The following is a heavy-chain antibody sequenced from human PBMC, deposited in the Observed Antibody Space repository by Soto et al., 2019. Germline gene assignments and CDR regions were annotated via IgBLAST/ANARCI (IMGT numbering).Heavy chain of an antibody. J-gene: IGHJ6*02. CDR2: IYPGDSDT. CDR1: GYSFTSYW. D-gene: IGHD6-6*01. CDR3: ARTRSFTLGFYYDGMDV. V-gene: IGHV5-51*01. Sequence: PGESLKISCKGSGYSFTSYWIGWVRQMPGKGPEWMGIIYPGDSDTRYSPSFQGQVTISADRSLRTAYLQWTSLKASDTALYYCARTRSFTLGFYYDGMDVWGQGTTVTVSS.